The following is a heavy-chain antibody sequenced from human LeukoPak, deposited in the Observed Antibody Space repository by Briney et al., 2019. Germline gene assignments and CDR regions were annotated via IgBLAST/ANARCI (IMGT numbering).Heavy chain of an antibody. CDR3: ARITTEGDRRSIVVVPAAIGNWKGWFDP. J-gene: IGHJ5*02. CDR2: INPNSGGT. Sequence: GASVKVSCKASGYTFTGYYMHWVRQAPGQGLEWMGWINPNSGGTNYAQKFQGRVTMTRDTSISTAYMELSRLRSDDTAVYYCARITTEGDRRSIVVVPAAIGNWKGWFDPWGQGTLVTVSS. D-gene: IGHD2-2*02. CDR1: GYTFTGYY. V-gene: IGHV1-2*02.